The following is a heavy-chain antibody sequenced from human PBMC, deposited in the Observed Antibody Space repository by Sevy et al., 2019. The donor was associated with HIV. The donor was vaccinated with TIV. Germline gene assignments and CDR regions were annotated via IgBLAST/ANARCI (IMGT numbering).Heavy chain of an antibody. V-gene: IGHV1-8*01. CDR1: GYTFTSYD. CDR3: ARKGGSYLYYYYYGMDV. CDR2: MNPNSGNT. Sequence: ASVKVSCKASGYTFTSYDINWVRQATGQGLEWMGWMNPNSGNTGYAQKFQVRVTMTRNTSISTAYMELSSLRSEDTAVYYCARKGGSYLYYYYYGMDVWGQGTTVTVSS. D-gene: IGHD2-15*01. J-gene: IGHJ6*02.